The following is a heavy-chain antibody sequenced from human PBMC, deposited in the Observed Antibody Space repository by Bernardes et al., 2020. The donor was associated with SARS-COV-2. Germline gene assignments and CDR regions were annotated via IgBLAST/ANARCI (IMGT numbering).Heavy chain of an antibody. CDR3: AAGELGMGSGLNH. J-gene: IGHJ1*01. CDR2: IVVGSGHT. CDR1: GFTFSNSA. Sequence: SVKVSCEASGFTFSNSAVHLVRQARGQGLEWIGWIVVGSGHTDYAQKFQGRVTITRDRSARTVHMELSSLRSDDTAVYYCAAGELGMGSGLNHWGQGTLVTVS. D-gene: IGHD7-27*01. V-gene: IGHV1-58*01.